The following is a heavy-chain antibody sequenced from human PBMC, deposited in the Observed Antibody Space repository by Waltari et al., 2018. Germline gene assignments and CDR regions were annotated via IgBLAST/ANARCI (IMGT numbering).Heavy chain of an antibody. J-gene: IGHJ4*02. Sequence: EVELVESGGDLVQPGGSLRLSCAASGFSFSTYWMSWVRQAPGKGLEWVANIKQDGSDKYYVDSVKGRFAISRDNPKNSLYLQMNSLSAEDTAVYYCAGGSGWLIDYWGQGTLVTVSS. CDR2: IKQDGSDK. CDR1: GFSFSTYW. CDR3: AGGSGWLIDY. V-gene: IGHV3-7*01. D-gene: IGHD6-19*01.